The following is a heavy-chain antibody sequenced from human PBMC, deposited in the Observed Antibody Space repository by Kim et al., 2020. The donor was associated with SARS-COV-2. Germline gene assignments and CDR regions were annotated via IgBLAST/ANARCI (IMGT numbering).Heavy chain of an antibody. CDR2: SSPGGGST. V-gene: IGHV1-46*01. CDR3: ARVSTRGEVAHDY. D-gene: IGHD3-10*01. CDR1: GYTFSTYY. Sequence: ASVKVSCKASGYTFSTYYMHWVRQAPGQGLEWMGISSPGGGSTTYAQKFQGRVTMTRDTSTSTVYMELSSLRSEDTAVYYCARVSTRGEVAHDYWGQGTLVTVSS. J-gene: IGHJ4*02.